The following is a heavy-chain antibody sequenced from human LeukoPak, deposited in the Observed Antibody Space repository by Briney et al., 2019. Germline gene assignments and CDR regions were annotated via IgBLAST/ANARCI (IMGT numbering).Heavy chain of an antibody. V-gene: IGHV1-18*01. Sequence: ASVKVSCKASGYTFTSYGISWVRQAPGQGLEWMGWISAHNGNTNYAQNSQDRVTMTTDTSTTTTYMELRSLRSDDTAVYYCARTPTANIVLVKADFFEVWGQGTLVTVSS. CDR1: GYTFTSYG. CDR3: ARTPTANIVLVKADFFEV. CDR2: ISAHNGNT. D-gene: IGHD2-8*02. J-gene: IGHJ4*02.